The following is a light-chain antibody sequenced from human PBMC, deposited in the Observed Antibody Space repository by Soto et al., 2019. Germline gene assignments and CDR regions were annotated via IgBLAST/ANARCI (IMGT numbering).Light chain of an antibody. J-gene: IGLJ1*01. CDR3: CSYAGSSTLYV. CDR2: EDS. CDR1: SSDVGSYNL. V-gene: IGLV2-23*01. Sequence: QSALTQPASVSGSPGQSITISCTGTSSDVGSYNLVSWYQQHPGKAPKLMIYEDSKRPSGVSNRFSGSKSGNTASLTISGLQAEDEADYHCCSYAGSSTLYVFGTGTKVTVL.